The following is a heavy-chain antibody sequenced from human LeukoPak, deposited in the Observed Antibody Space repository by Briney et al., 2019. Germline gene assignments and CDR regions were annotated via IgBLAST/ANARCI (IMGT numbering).Heavy chain of an antibody. CDR1: GGSISSGDYY. D-gene: IGHD4-17*01. V-gene: IGHV4-30-4*08. CDR2: IYYSGST. J-gene: IGHJ4*02. CDR3: ARAATTVLPFDY. Sequence: SQTLSLTCTVSGGSISSGDYYWSWIRQPPGKGLEWIGYIYYSGSTSYNPSLKSRVTISVDTSKSQFSLKLSSVTAADTAVYYCARAATTVLPFDYWGQGTLVTVSS.